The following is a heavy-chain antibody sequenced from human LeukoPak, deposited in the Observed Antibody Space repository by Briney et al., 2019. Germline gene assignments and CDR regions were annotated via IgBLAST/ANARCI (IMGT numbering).Heavy chain of an antibody. CDR1: GFTFSTYW. D-gene: IGHD6-19*01. Sequence: RSGGSLRLSCAASGFTFSTYWMHWVRQAPGKGLVWVSRINSDGSSTSYADSVKGRFTISRDNAKNTLYLQMNNLRAEDTAVYYCARDASRYSSGDSNYFDYWGQGTLVTVSS. V-gene: IGHV3-74*01. CDR2: INSDGSST. CDR3: ARDASRYSSGDSNYFDY. J-gene: IGHJ4*02.